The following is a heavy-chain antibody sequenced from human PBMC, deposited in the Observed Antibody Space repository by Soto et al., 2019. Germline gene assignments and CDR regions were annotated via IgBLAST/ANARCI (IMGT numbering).Heavy chain of an antibody. CDR3: AKESSTVDFEY. CDR2: LSGGGTT. CDR1: GFTFSSYA. D-gene: IGHD4-17*01. Sequence: GGSLRLSCSASGFTFSSYALSWVRQSPGKGLEWVAALSGGGTTYYADSVRGRFTISRDNSKNTLYLQMNSLRAEDTAVYYCAKESSTVDFEYWGQGTLVTVSS. V-gene: IGHV3-23*01. J-gene: IGHJ4*02.